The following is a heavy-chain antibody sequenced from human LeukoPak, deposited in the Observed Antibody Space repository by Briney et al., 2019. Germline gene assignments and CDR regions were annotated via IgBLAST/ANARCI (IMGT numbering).Heavy chain of an antibody. CDR2: ISYDGSNK. Sequence: PGGSLRLSCAASGFTFSNYGMHWVRQAPGKGLEWVAVISYDGSNKYYADSVKGRFTISRDNSKNTLYLQMNSLRTEDTAVYYCAKSTLVRGVTGYYFDYWGQGTLVTVSS. V-gene: IGHV3-30*18. CDR3: AKSTLVRGVTGYYFDY. J-gene: IGHJ4*02. D-gene: IGHD3-10*01. CDR1: GFTFSNYG.